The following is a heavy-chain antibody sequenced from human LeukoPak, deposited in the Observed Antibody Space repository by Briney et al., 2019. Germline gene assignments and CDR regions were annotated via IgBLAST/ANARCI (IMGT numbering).Heavy chain of an antibody. Sequence: SETLSLTCTVSGGSISSSSYYWGWFRQPPGKGLEWIGSIYYSGSTYYNPSLKSRVTISVDTSKNQFSLKLSSVTAADTAVYYCARGGWFGEFSWFDPWGQGTLVTVSS. CDR3: ARGGWFGEFSWFDP. D-gene: IGHD3-10*01. J-gene: IGHJ5*02. CDR2: IYYSGST. CDR1: GGSISSSSYY. V-gene: IGHV4-39*07.